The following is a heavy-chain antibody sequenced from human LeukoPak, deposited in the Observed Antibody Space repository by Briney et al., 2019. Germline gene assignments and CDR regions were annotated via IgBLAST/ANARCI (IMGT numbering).Heavy chain of an antibody. CDR3: ARDRISDDSSSWLGYFQH. CDR2: ISYDGSNK. V-gene: IGHV3-30*04. J-gene: IGHJ1*01. D-gene: IGHD6-13*01. CDR1: GFTFSSYA. Sequence: GGSLRLSCAASGFTFSSYAMHWVRQAPGKGLEWVAVISYDGSNKYYADSVKGRFTISRDNSKNTLYLQMNSLRAEDTAVYYCARDRISDDSSSWLGYFQHWGQGTLVTVSS.